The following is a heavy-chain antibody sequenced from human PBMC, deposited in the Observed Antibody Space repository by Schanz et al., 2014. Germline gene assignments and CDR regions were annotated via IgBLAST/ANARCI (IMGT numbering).Heavy chain of an antibody. D-gene: IGHD1-26*01. CDR2: IKEDGSQK. CDR1: GFSFSVSW. V-gene: IGHV3-7*01. CDR3: TRDRAYHSFDY. J-gene: IGHJ4*02. Sequence: EVQLVESGGSVVQPGRSLRLSCAASGFSFSVSWMNWVRQAPGKGLEWVATIKEDGSQKYYLDSVKGRFTISRDNARNSLYLQMTSLRAEDTALYYCTRDRAYHSFDYWGQGTLVTVSS.